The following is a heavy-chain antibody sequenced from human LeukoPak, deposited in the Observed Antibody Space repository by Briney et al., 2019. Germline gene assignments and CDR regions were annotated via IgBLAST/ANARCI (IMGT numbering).Heavy chain of an antibody. CDR2: ISYDGSNK. CDR3: ARDHANCGGDCYSPPFDY. Sequence: GGSLRLSCAASGFTFSSYDMHWVRQAPGKGLEWVAVISYDGSNKYFADSVKGRFTISRDSSKNTLYLQMNSLRAEDTAVYYCARDHANCGGDCYSPPFDYWGQGTLVTVSS. J-gene: IGHJ4*02. CDR1: GFTFSSYD. V-gene: IGHV3-30*03. D-gene: IGHD2-21*02.